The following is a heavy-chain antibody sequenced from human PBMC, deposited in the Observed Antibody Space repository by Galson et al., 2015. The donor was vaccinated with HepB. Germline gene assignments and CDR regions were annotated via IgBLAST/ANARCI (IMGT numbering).Heavy chain of an antibody. CDR2: TSAYRGDT. J-gene: IGHJ4*02. D-gene: IGHD2-21*01. CDR1: GYSFINYV. V-gene: IGHV1-18*01. Sequence: SVKVSCKASGYSFINYVISWVRQAPGHGLEWMGWTSAYRGDTNYAQKFQGRVTMSTDTSTSTAYMELRSLRPDDTAVYFCARSDHLALLAYCDWGQGTLVTVSS. CDR3: ARSDHLALLAYCD.